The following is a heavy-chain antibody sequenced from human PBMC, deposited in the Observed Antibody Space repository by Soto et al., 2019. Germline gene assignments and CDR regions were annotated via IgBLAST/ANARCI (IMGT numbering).Heavy chain of an antibody. CDR3: AKRVGVYGGFDY. V-gene: IGHV3-23*01. D-gene: IGHD1-26*01. J-gene: IGHJ4*02. CDR1: GFTFSSYA. CDR2: ITGGGGNT. Sequence: ESGGGLVQPGGSLRLSCAASGFTFSSYAMSWVRQAPGKGLEWVSVITGGGGNTYYADSVKGRLTISRDNSKNTLYLQMNSLRAEDTAVYYCAKRVGVYGGFDYWGQGTLVTVSS.